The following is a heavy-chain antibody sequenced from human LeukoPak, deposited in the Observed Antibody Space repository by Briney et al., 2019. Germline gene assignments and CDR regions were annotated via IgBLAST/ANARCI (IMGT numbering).Heavy chain of an antibody. CDR3: ATGVTGYSSSWYSFPFDY. CDR2: FDPEDGET. Sequence: GASVKVSCKVSGYTLTELSMHWVRQAPGKWLEWMGGFDPEDGETIYAQKFQGRVTMTEDTSTDTAYMELSSLRSEDTAVYYCATGVTGYSSSWYSFPFDYWGQGTLVTVSS. V-gene: IGHV1-24*01. CDR1: GYTLTELS. J-gene: IGHJ4*02. D-gene: IGHD6-13*01.